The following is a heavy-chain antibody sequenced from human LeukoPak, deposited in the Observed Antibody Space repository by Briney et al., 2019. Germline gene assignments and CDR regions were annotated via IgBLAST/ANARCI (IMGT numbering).Heavy chain of an antibody. CDR1: GGSISSYY. V-gene: IGHV4-59*01. CDR2: IYYSGST. CDR3: ARGEGPACSSTSCFPF. J-gene: IGHJ4*02. Sequence: SETLSLTCTVSGGSISSYYWSWIRQPPGKGLEWIGYIYYSGSTNYNPSLKSRVTISVDTSKNHFSLKLTSVTAADTAVYYCARGEGPACSSTSCFPFWGQGTLVTVSS. D-gene: IGHD2-2*01.